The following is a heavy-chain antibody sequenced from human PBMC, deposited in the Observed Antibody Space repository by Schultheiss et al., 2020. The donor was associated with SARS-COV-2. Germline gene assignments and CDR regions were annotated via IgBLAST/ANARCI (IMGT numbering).Heavy chain of an antibody. CDR1: GFTFSDYY. CDR2: ISSSSSTI. J-gene: IGHJ4*02. V-gene: IGHV3-11*01. CDR3: ARGVRYSSSSYFDY. Sequence: GGSLRLSCAASGFTFSDYYMSWIRQAPGKGLEWVSYISSSSSTIYYADSVKGRFTISRDNAKNTLYLQMNSLRAEDTAVYYCARGVRYSSSSYFDYWGQGTLVTVSS. D-gene: IGHD6-6*01.